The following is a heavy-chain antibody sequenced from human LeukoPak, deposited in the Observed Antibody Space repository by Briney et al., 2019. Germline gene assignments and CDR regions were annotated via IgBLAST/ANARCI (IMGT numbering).Heavy chain of an antibody. V-gene: IGHV3-53*01. CDR2: IYSGGST. Sequence: GGSLRLSCAASGFTVSSNCMSWVRQAPGKGLEWVSVIYSGGSTYYADSVKGRFTISRDNSKNTLYLQMNSLRAEDTAVYYCARTRLLIFDRGYYFDYWGQGTLVTVSS. J-gene: IGHJ4*02. D-gene: IGHD3/OR15-3a*01. CDR1: GFTVSSNC. CDR3: ARTRLLIFDRGYYFDY.